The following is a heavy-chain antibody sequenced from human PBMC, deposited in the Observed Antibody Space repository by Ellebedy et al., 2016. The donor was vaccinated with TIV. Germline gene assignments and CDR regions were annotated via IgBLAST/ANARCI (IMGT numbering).Heavy chain of an antibody. CDR2: ISSSGDTT. J-gene: IGHJ4*02. V-gene: IGHV3-11*04. Sequence: GESLKLSXAASGFTFRGYYMSWIRQAPGKGLEWLSYISSSGDTTHYADSVKGRFTISRDNAKNTLYLQMNSLRAEDTAVYYCARGAGGYSYGWGQGTLVTVSS. CDR1: GFTFRGYY. CDR3: ARGAGGYSYG. D-gene: IGHD5-18*01.